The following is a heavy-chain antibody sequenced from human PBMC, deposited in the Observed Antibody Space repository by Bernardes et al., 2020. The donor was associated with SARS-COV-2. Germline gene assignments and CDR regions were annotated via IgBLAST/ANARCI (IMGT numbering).Heavy chain of an antibody. CDR3: ARGLKVFDP. Sequence: ASVKVSCKASGYTFTTHDINWVRQATGQGLEWIGWMSPKIGNTGYAQKFQGRSTMTRNTSINTAYMELSSLRSEDTAVYYCARGLKVFDPWGQGTLVTVSS. J-gene: IGHJ5*02. V-gene: IGHV1-8*01. CDR2: MSPKIGNT. CDR1: GYTFTTHD.